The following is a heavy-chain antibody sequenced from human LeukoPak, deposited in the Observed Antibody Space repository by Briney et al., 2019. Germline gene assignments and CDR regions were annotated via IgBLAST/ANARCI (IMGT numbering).Heavy chain of an antibody. CDR3: ARDKAGYLVGAIDY. D-gene: IGHD1-26*01. Sequence: PGGSLRLSCAASGFTFSSYAMSWVRQAPGKGLEWVSAISGSGGSTYYADSVKGRFTISRDNSKNTLYLQMNSLRAEDTAVYYCARDKAGYLVGAIDYWGQGTLVTVSS. CDR1: GFTFSSYA. CDR2: ISGSGGST. J-gene: IGHJ4*02. V-gene: IGHV3-23*01.